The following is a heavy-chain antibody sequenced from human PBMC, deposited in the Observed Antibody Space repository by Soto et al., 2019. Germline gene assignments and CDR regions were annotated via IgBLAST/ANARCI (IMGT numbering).Heavy chain of an antibody. CDR2: ISYSGST. CDR3: ARERGDLGSGMDA. CDR1: RGSISSGGYH. V-gene: IGHV4-31*01. D-gene: IGHD7-27*01. Sequence: QVQLQESGPGLVKPSQTLSLTCTVSRGSISSGGYHWNWIRQHPGKGLEWIGYISYSGSTFYNPSLKSQVTISVDTSKNQFCLKLISVTAADTAVYYCARERGDLGSGMDAWGQGTTVTVSS. J-gene: IGHJ6*02.